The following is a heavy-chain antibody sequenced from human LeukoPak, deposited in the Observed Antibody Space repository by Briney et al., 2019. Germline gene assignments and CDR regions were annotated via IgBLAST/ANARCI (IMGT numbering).Heavy chain of an antibody. V-gene: IGHV1-2*02. CDR3: ARDPLRFLEWLNGMDV. D-gene: IGHD3-3*01. CDR2: INPNSGGT. J-gene: IGHJ6*02. CDR1: GYTFTGYY. Sequence: GSSVKVSCKASGYTFTGYYMHWVRQAPGQGLEWMGWINPNSGGTNYAQKFQGRVTMTRDTSISTAYMELSRLRSDDTAVYYCARDPLRFLEWLNGMDVWGQGTTVTVSS.